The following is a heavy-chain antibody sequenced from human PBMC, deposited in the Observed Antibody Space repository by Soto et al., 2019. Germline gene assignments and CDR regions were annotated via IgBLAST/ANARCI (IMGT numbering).Heavy chain of an antibody. D-gene: IGHD6-19*01. V-gene: IGHV4-34*01. CDR3: ARGSQWLDY. CDR1: SGSIGGYY. CDR2: INQSGTT. J-gene: IGHJ4*02. Sequence: LSLTCAVYSGSIGGYYWSWIRHPPGKGLEWIGEINQSGTTIYNPSLKSRVTISVDTSKNQFSLKLSSVTAADKAVYYCARGSQWLDYWGQGTLVTVYS.